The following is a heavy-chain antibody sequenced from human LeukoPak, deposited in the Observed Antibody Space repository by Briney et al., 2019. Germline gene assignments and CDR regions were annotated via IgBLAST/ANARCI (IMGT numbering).Heavy chain of an antibody. Sequence: GGSPRLSCAAPGFTVSSNYMSLGRQAPGKGLEWVSVIYSGGSTYYADSVKGRFTISRDNSKNTLYLQMNSLRAEDTAVYYCARGGYSYGFDWGQGTLVTVSS. CDR1: GFTVSSNY. CDR3: ARGGYSYGFD. V-gene: IGHV3-53*01. J-gene: IGHJ4*02. D-gene: IGHD5-18*01. CDR2: IYSGGST.